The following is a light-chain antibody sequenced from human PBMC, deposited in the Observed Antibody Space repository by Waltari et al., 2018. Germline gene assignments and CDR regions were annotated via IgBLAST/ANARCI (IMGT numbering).Light chain of an antibody. Sequence: VLTQPPSLSVAPGQTAKITCGRNNIDSYSVHWYRQKPGQAPGVVLYDKSDRPSGGPERFSGSNSGNTASLTISRVEAGDEADYYCQVWDSNIDHGVFGGGTKLTVL. V-gene: IGLV3-21*02. CDR2: DKS. J-gene: IGLJ3*02. CDR1: NIDSYS. CDR3: QVWDSNIDHGV.